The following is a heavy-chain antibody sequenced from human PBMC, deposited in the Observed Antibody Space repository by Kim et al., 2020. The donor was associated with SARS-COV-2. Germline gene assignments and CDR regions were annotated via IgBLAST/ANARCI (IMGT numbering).Heavy chain of an antibody. V-gene: IGHV1-2*06. J-gene: IGHJ4*02. CDR3: ARTVAAPGTGLGY. D-gene: IGHD6-13*01. CDR1: GYTFTGYY. CDR2: INPNSGGT. Sequence: ASVKVSCKASGYTFTGYYMHWVRQAPGQGLDWMGRINPNSGGTNYAQKFQDRVAMTRDTTITTAYMELSRLRSDDTPVYYFARTVAAPGTGLGYSGQGTL.